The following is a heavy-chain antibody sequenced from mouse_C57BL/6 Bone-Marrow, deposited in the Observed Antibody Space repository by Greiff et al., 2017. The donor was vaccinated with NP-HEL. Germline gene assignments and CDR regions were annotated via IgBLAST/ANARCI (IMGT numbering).Heavy chain of an antibody. CDR1: GFTFSDYY. CDR2: ISNGGGST. V-gene: IGHV5-12*01. J-gene: IGHJ1*03. CDR3: ARPWSGDYYGSSYWYFDV. D-gene: IGHD1-1*01. Sequence: EVMLVESGGGLVQPGGSLKLSCAASGFTFSDYYMYWVRQTPEKRLEWVAYISNGGGSTYYPDTVKGRFPISRDNAKNTLYLQMSRLKSEDTAMYYCARPWSGDYYGSSYWYFDVWGTGTTVTVSS.